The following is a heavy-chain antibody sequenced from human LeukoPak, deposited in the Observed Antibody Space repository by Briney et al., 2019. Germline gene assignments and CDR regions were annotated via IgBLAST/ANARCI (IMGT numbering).Heavy chain of an antibody. D-gene: IGHD4-17*01. V-gene: IGHV1-18*01. J-gene: IGHJ4*02. CDR1: GYTFTSYG. Sequence: ASVKVSCKASGYTFTSYGISWVRQAPGQGLEWMGWISAYNGNTNYAQKLQGRVTMTTDTSTSTAYMELRSLRSDDTAVYYCARVPTHDYGDYAAKYWGQGTLVTVSS. CDR3: ARVPTHDYGDYAAKY. CDR2: ISAYNGNT.